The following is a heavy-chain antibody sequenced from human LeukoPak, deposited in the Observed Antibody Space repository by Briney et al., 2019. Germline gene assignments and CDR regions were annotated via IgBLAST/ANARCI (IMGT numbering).Heavy chain of an antibody. D-gene: IGHD3-10*01. J-gene: IGHJ4*02. CDR2: INYSGST. Sequence: PSGSLSLTCTVSGGSISSSSYYWGWIRQPPGKGLEWIGSINYSGSTYYNPSLRSRVTISVDTSKNQFSLKPSSVTAADTAVYYCARPWFGESGHGGVFDYWGQGTLVTVS. V-gene: IGHV4-39*01. CDR3: ARPWFGESGHGGVFDY. CDR1: GGSISSSSYY.